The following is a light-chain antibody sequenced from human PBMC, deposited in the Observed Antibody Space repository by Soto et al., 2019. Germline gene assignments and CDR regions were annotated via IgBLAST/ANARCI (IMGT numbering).Light chain of an antibody. V-gene: IGKV1-27*01. CDR2: AAS. CDR3: QKYNCVPGGT. Sequence: DIQMTQSPSSLSASIGDRVTITCRATQGIGNYVAWYQHKPGKPPNLLIYAASTLQSGVPSRFSGSGSGTEFTLTISGLQPEDVASYFCQKYNCVPGGTFGQGTKVEIK. J-gene: IGKJ1*01. CDR1: QGIGNY.